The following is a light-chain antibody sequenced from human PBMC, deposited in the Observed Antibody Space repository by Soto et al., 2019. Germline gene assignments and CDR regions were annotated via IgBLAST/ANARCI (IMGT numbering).Light chain of an antibody. CDR3: QQYGSSGT. CDR1: QTIYSN. J-gene: IGKJ1*01. Sequence: EIVMTQSPATLSVSPGERATLSCRASQTIYSNVAWYQQRPGQPPRLLIYRASSRATGIPARFSGSGSGTDFTLTISRLEPEDFAVYYCQQYGSSGTFGQGTKVDI. CDR2: RAS. V-gene: IGKV3-20*01.